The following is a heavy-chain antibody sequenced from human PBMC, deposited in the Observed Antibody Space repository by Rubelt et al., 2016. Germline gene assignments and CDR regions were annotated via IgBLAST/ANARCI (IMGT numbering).Heavy chain of an antibody. CDR3: GGSGDAWGPVV. J-gene: IGHJ4*02. Sequence: QVQLVQSGAEVKEPGASVKVSCKASGGTFGRYAVTWVRQAPGQGLEWMGRVSAYNGKTNYAQKFQGRVTMTTDTSTNAAYIDLRGLISDDTAVYYCGGSGDAWGPVVWGQGTLVTVSS. D-gene: IGHD6-19*01. CDR2: VSAYNGKT. CDR1: GGTFGRYA. V-gene: IGHV1-18*01.